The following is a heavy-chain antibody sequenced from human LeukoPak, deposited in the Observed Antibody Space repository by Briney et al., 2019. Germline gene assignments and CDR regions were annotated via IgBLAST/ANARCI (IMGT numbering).Heavy chain of an antibody. CDR3: ARGCSSTSCYMDY. Sequence: GGSLRLSCAASGFTFSSYSMNWVRQAPGKGLEWVSSISSSSSYIYYADSVKGRFTISRDNAKKSLYLQMNSLRAEDTAVYYCARGCSSTSCYMDYWGQGTLVTVSS. CDR1: GFTFSSYS. V-gene: IGHV3-21*01. CDR2: ISSSSSYI. D-gene: IGHD2-2*02. J-gene: IGHJ4*02.